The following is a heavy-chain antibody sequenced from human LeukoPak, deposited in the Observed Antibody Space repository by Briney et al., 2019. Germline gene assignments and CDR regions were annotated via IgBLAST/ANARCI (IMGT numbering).Heavy chain of an antibody. CDR2: IYYSGST. CDR1: GGSISSSSYY. Sequence: SETLSLTCTVSGGSISSSSYYWSWIRQPPGKGLEWIGYIYYSGSTNYNPSLKSRVTISVDTSKNQFSLKLSSVTAADTAVYYCARLVSSSDAFDIWGQGTMVTVSS. J-gene: IGHJ3*02. V-gene: IGHV4-61*05. D-gene: IGHD2-15*01. CDR3: ARLVSSSDAFDI.